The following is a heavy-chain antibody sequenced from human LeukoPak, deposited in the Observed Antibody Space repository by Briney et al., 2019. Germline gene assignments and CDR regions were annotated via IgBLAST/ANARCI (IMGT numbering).Heavy chain of an antibody. CDR3: AADYYDNSGYYQDY. Sequence: ASVKVSCKASGFTFTSYAMQWVRQARGQRLEWIGWIVVGSGNTNYAQKFQERVTITRDMSTSTAYMELSSLRSEDTAVYYCAADYYDNSGYYQDYWGQGTLVTVSS. CDR2: IVVGSGNT. CDR1: GFTFTSYA. V-gene: IGHV1-58*02. D-gene: IGHD3-22*01. J-gene: IGHJ4*02.